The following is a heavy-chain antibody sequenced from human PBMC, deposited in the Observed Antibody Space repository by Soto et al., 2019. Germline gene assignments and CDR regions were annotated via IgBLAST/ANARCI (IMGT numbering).Heavy chain of an antibody. CDR1: GFTFSSYA. V-gene: IGHV3-23*01. Sequence: EVQLLESGGGLVQPGGSLRLSCAASGFTFSSYAMSWVRQAPAKGLEWVSSISGSGGSTYYGDSVKGRFSISRDNLKNTLHLQINSLRAEDTAVYYCAKDIRSGYYNAFDIWGQGTMVTVSS. CDR2: ISGSGGST. D-gene: IGHD3-22*01. J-gene: IGHJ3*02. CDR3: AKDIRSGYYNAFDI.